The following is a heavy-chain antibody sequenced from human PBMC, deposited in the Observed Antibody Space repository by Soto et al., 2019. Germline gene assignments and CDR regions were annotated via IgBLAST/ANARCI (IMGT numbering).Heavy chain of an antibody. CDR2: IDPVDSYT. V-gene: IGHV5-10-1*01. D-gene: IGHD6-6*01. CDR3: ARHYTYSSSPLDS. J-gene: IGHJ4*02. CDR1: GYTFTNYW. Sequence: GESLKISCKGSGYTFTNYWITWVRQMPGKGLEWVGRIDPVDSYTHYNPSLQGHVTISADRSISTAYLQWSGLRASDTAIYYCARHYTYSSSPLDSWGQGTLVIVSS.